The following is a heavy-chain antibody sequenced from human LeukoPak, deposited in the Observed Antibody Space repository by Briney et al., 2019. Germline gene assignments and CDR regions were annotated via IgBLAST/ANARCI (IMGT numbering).Heavy chain of an antibody. D-gene: IGHD2-2*01. V-gene: IGHV4-30-4*01. J-gene: IGHJ5*02. CDR2: IYYSGST. Sequence: SETLSLTCTVSGGSISSGDYYWSWIRQPPGKGLEWIGYIYYSGSTYYNPSLKSRVTISVDTSKNQFSLKLSSVTAADTAVYYCARIGADLGYCSSTSCPFDWFDPWGQGTLVTVSS. CDR1: GGSISSGDYY. CDR3: ARIGADLGYCSSTSCPFDWFDP.